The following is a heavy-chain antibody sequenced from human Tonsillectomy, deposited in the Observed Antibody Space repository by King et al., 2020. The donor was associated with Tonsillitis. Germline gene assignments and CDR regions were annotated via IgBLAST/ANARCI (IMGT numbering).Heavy chain of an antibody. Sequence: VQLVESGGGLVPPGGSLRLSCAASGFTFNSYWMHWVRQSPGKGLVWVSRINEDGRSTMYADSVKGRFTISRDNAKNTLFLQMKSLRAEDTATYYCTRGSRNSSPHPFQHWGQGTQVAVSS. J-gene: IGHJ1*01. D-gene: IGHD3-22*01. CDR1: GFTFNSYW. V-gene: IGHV3-74*03. CDR3: TRGSRNSSPHPFQH. CDR2: INEDGRST.